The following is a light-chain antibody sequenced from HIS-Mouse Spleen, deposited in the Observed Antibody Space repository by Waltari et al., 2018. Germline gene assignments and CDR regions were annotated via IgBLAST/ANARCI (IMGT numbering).Light chain of an antibody. V-gene: IGLV2-11*01. CDR3: CSYAGSYTLV. Sequence: QSALTQPRSVSGSPGQSVTISCTGTSSDVGGYNYVSWYQQHPGKAPKPMIYDVSKRPSGVTDRFSGSKSGNTASLTISGLQAEDEADYYCCSYAGSYTLVFGGGTKLTVL. J-gene: IGLJ2*01. CDR1: SSDVGGYNY. CDR2: DVS.